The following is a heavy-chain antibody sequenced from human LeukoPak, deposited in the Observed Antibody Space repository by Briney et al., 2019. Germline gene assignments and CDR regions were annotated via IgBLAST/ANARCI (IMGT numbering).Heavy chain of an antibody. D-gene: IGHD3-10*01. CDR3: AKDSFTVVRGVGSDDGFAV. V-gene: IGHV3-23*01. CDR1: GFTFSTYG. CDR2: AGDSAATT. Sequence: GGSLRLSCAASGFTFSTYGMSWVRQAPGKGLEWVSVAGDSAATTHYADSVKGRFFISRDNSKNTVHLQMNNLRAEDTAVYYCAKDSFTVVRGVGSDDGFAVWGQGTMVIVSS. J-gene: IGHJ3*01.